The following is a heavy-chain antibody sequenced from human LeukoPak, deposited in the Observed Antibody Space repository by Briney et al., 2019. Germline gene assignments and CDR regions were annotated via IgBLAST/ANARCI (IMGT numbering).Heavy chain of an antibody. V-gene: IGHV3-7*01. Sequence: PGGFLRLSCAASGFTFSSYWMSWVRQAPGKGLEWVANIKQDGSEKYYVDSVKGRFTISRDNAKNSLYLQMNSLRAEDTAVYYCARDYRGSSTSCYWYWGQGTLVTVSS. J-gene: IGHJ4*02. CDR2: IKQDGSEK. CDR1: GFTFSSYW. D-gene: IGHD2-2*01. CDR3: ARDYRGSSTSCYWY.